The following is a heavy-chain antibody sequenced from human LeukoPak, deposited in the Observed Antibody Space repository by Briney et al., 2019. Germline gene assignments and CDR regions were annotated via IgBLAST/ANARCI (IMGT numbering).Heavy chain of an antibody. D-gene: IGHD2-2*01. Sequence: QPGGSLRLSCAASGFTFSSYAMSWVRQAPGKGLEWVAKMNEYGSEIFYVDSVKGRFTISRDNAKNSLYLQMNRLRAEDTAVYYCARPRGCGSSRCNNFDYWGQGTLVTVSS. CDR3: ARPRGCGSSRCNNFDY. CDR1: GFTFSSYA. V-gene: IGHV3-7*01. CDR2: MNEYGSEI. J-gene: IGHJ4*02.